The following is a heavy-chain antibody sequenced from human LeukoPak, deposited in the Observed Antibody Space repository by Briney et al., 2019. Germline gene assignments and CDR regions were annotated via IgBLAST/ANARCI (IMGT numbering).Heavy chain of an antibody. J-gene: IGHJ4*02. CDR3: ARDLRGVRDY. V-gene: IGHV3-74*01. D-gene: IGHD2-8*02. Sequence: GGSLRLYCAASGFTFSTYWVHWVRQAPGKGLVWVSRIDADGSVRDYADSVKGRFTISRDNAKNMLYLQMNSLRAEDTAVYFCARDLRGVRDYWGQGTLVTVSS. CDR1: GFTFSTYW. CDR2: IDADGSVR.